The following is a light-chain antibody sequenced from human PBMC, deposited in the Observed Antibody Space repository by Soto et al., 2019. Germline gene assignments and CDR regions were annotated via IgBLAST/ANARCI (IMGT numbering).Light chain of an antibody. CDR1: QTIGTY. V-gene: IGKV1-39*01. J-gene: IGKJ5*01. CDR3: QQSAISPIT. CDR2: STS. Sequence: DIQMTQSPSSLSARVGDRVTVTCRASQTIGTYLHWYQHKRGKVPKLLIYSTSTLFSGVPSRFSGSGSGTDFTLTISSLQPDDSATYYCQQSAISPITFGQGTQLEI.